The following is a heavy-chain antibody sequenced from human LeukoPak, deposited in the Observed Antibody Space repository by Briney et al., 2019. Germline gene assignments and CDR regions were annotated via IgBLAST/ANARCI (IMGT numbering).Heavy chain of an antibody. CDR1: GYTFTNYA. D-gene: IGHD2/OR15-2a*01. V-gene: IGHV1-3*04. Sequence: ASVKVSCKASGYTFTNYAIHWVRQAPGQGLEWMGWINTDNGNRKYAQKFQGRVTITSDTSANTVNMELTSLRSEDTAVYFCARDKALTTSYGMDVWGQGTTVTVSS. CDR2: INTDNGNR. J-gene: IGHJ6*02. CDR3: ARDKALTTSYGMDV.